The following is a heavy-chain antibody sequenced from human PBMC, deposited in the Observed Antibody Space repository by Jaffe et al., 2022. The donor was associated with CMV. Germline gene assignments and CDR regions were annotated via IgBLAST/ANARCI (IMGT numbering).Heavy chain of an antibody. CDR3: ARDKVGYELGNSDYNWFDP. J-gene: IGHJ5*02. D-gene: IGHD1-1*01. CDR2: ISGSGGTT. V-gene: IGHV3-23*01. Sequence: EVQLLESGGTLVQPGGSLRLSCAGSGFTFRNFAMTWVRQAPGKGLEWVSSISGSGGTTYYADSVKGRFTISRDNSKNTLYLQMNSLRAGDTAVYYCARDKVGYELGNSDYNWFDPWGQGTRVTVSS. CDR1: GFTFRNFA.